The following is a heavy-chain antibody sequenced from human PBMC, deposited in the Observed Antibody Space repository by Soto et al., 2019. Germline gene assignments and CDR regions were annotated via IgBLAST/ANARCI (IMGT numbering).Heavy chain of an antibody. D-gene: IGHD3-10*01. V-gene: IGHV1-69*13. J-gene: IGHJ6*02. Sequence: ASVKVSCKASGGTFGSYAISWVRQAPGQGLEWMGGIIPIFGTANYAQKFQGRVTITADESTSTAYMELSSLRSEDTAVYYCAMYYYGSGSPDPYYYYYGMDVWGQGTTVTVSS. CDR2: IIPIFGTA. CDR1: GGTFGSYA. CDR3: AMYYYGSGSPDPYYYYYGMDV.